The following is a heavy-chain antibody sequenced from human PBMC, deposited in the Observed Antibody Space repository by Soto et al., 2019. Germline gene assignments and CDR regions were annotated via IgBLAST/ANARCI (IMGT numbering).Heavy chain of an antibody. CDR3: ARFPDPGAFDI. CDR2: ISSSSSYI. CDR1: GFTFSSYS. V-gene: IGHV3-21*01. J-gene: IGHJ3*02. Sequence: GGSLRLSCAASGFTFSSYSMNWARQAPGKGLEWVSSISSSSSYIYYADSVKGRFTISRDNAKNSLYLQMNSLRAEDTAVYYCARFPDPGAFDIWGQGTMVTVSS.